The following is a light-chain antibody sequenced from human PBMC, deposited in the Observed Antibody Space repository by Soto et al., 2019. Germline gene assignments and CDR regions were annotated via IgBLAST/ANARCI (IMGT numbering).Light chain of an antibody. CDR3: CSYAGRSNVV. J-gene: IGLJ2*01. CDR1: SGDVGTYNL. CDR2: EVN. V-gene: IGLV2-23*02. Sequence: QSALTQPASVSGSPGQSIPISCTGTSGDVGTYNLVSWYQQHPGRAPKLIIFEVNKRPSGVSNRLSGSKSGNTASLAISGLQADDEADYHCCSYAGRSNVVCGGGTKLTVL.